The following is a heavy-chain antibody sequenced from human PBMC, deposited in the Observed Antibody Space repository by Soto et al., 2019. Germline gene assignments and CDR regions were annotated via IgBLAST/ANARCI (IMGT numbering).Heavy chain of an antibody. V-gene: IGHV3-23*01. CDR1: GFTFSTYA. D-gene: IGHD5-18*01. CDR2: ISGSGGTT. Sequence: GGSLRLSCAASGFTFSTYAMNWVRQAPGKGLEWVSAISGSGGTTHYADSVKGRFTISRDNFKNTLYLQMNSLRAEDTALYYCAQDFPLQLWAIQSWGQGTLVTVSS. J-gene: IGHJ4*02. CDR3: AQDFPLQLWAIQS.